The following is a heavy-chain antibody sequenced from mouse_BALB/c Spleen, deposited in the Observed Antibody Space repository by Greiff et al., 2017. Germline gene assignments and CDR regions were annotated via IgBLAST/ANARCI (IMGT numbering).Heavy chain of an antibody. CDR3: ARPRGNYFYFDY. J-gene: IGHJ2*01. Sequence: EVKLMESGGGLVQPGGSLKLSCAASGFDFSRYWMSWVRQAPGKGLEWIGEINPDSSTINYTPSLKDKFIISRDNAKNTLYLQMSKVRSEDTALYYCARPRGNYFYFDYWGQGTTLTGSS. V-gene: IGHV4-1*02. CDR1: GFDFSRYW. D-gene: IGHD2-1*01. CDR2: INPDSSTI.